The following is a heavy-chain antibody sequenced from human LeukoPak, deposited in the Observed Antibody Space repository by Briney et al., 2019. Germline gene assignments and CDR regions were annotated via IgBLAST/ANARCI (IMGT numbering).Heavy chain of an antibody. CDR2: ITSSGSHM. V-gene: IGHV3-21*01. Sequence: GGSLRLSCAASGFTFRSYSMNWVRQAQGNRLEWLSSITSSGSHMYYADSVKGRFTISRDNAKSSLYLQMNSLSAEDTAVYYCASFMTTVTIPDYWGQGTLVTVSS. D-gene: IGHD4-17*01. CDR3: ASFMTTVTIPDY. J-gene: IGHJ4*02. CDR1: GFTFRSYS.